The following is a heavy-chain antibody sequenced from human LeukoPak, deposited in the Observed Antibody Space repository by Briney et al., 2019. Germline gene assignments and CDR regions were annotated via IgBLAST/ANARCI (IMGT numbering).Heavy chain of an antibody. CDR3: AKDHYYDSSGYYYYYCMDV. Sequence: PGGSLRLSCAASGFTFSSYAMSWVRQAPGKGLEWVSAISGSGGSTYYADSVKGRFTISRDNSKNTLYLQMNSLRAEDTAVYYCAKDHYYDSSGYYYYYCMDVWGQGTTVTVSS. CDR1: GFTFSSYA. V-gene: IGHV3-23*01. D-gene: IGHD3-22*01. J-gene: IGHJ6*02. CDR2: ISGSGGST.